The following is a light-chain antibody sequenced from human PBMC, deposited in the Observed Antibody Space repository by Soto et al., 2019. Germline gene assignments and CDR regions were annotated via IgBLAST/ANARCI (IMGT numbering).Light chain of an antibody. V-gene: IGKV4-1*01. J-gene: IGKJ1*01. CDR3: QQYYNTPQT. CDR1: QSVLYSSNTKNY. CDR2: WAS. Sequence: DIVMTQSPDSLAVSLGERATINCKSSQSVLYSSNTKNYLAWYQQKPGQPPKLLIYWASTRESGVPDRFSGSGSGTDFTLTISSLQAEDVSVYYCQQYYNTPQTFGQGTKVDIE.